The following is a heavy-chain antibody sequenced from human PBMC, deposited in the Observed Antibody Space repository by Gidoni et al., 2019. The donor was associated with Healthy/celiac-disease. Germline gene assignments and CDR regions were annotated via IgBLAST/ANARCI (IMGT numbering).Heavy chain of an antibody. Sequence: TNYNPSLKSRVTISVDTSKNQFSLKLSSVTAADTAVYYCAREIRYFDWFYGMDVWGQGTTVTVSS. J-gene: IGHJ6*02. D-gene: IGHD3-9*01. CDR3: AREIRYFDWFYGMDV. CDR2: T. V-gene: IGHV4-59*01.